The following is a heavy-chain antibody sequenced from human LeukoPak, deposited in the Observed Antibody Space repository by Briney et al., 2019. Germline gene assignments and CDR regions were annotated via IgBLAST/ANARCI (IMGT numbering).Heavy chain of an antibody. CDR1: GGSISSSSYY. CDR2: IYYSGST. Sequence: SETLSLTCTVSGGSISSSSYYWGWIRQPPGKGLEWIGSIYYSGSTYYNPSLKSRVTITVDTSKNQFSLKLSSVTAADTAVYYCASPTAAGRRVVWFDPWGQGTLVTVSS. J-gene: IGHJ5*02. CDR3: ASPTAAGRRVVWFDP. V-gene: IGHV4-39*07. D-gene: IGHD6-13*01.